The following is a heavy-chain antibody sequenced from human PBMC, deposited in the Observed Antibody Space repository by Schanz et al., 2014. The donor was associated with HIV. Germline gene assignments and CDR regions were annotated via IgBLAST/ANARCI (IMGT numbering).Heavy chain of an antibody. Sequence: QVHLQESGPGLVKPSQTLSLTCSVSGYSISRGGYYWIWIRLHPGKGLEWIGYIYHSGSSDYNPSLKTGVAISVDTSKNQLTLKLRSVTAADTAVYYCARGGMEQMVKMLDVWGQGTRVNVSS. CDR1: GYSISRGGYY. CDR3: ARGGMEQMVKMLDV. CDR2: IYHSGSS. V-gene: IGHV4-31*02. D-gene: IGHD6-13*01. J-gene: IGHJ6*02.